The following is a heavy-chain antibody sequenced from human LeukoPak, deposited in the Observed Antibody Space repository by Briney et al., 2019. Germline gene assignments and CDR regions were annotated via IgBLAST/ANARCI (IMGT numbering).Heavy chain of an antibody. CDR1: GGTFSSYA. D-gene: IGHD6-19*01. Sequence: GASVKVSCKASGGTFSSYAFKWVRPVPGQGLEWVGGIIPIFGTANYAQKFQGRITITTDESTNTAYMELSSLKSEDTAVYYCAKSPPRQWLSDYYYLDVWGKGTTVIVSS. CDR2: IIPIFGTA. V-gene: IGHV1-69*05. CDR3: AKSPPRQWLSDYYYLDV. J-gene: IGHJ6*03.